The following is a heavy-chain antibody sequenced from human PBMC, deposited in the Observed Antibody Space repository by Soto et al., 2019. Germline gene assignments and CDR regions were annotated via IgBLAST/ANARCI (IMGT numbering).Heavy chain of an antibody. D-gene: IGHD2-2*01. CDR1: GFTFSSYA. CDR3: TKPNLYCSSTSCYDY. CDR2: ISGSGGST. V-gene: IGHV3-23*01. Sequence: GSLRLSCAASGFTFSSYAMSWVRQAPGKGLEWVSVISGSGGSTYYADSMKGRFTISRDNSKNTLYLQMNSLRAEDTAVYYCTKPNLYCSSTSCYDYWGQGTLVTVSS. J-gene: IGHJ4*02.